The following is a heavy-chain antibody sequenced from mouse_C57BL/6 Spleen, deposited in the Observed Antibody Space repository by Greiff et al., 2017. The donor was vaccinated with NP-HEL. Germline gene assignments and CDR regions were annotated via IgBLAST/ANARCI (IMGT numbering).Heavy chain of an antibody. J-gene: IGHJ2*01. CDR3: ASGGSYYSNCGFCDY. CDR2: IDPEGGST. D-gene: IGHD2-5*01. V-gene: IGHV1-9*01. Sequence: QVQLQQSGAELMKPGASVKLSCKASGYKFTGYWIEWVKQRPGQGLEWIGEIDPEGGSTNYNEKFKGKATFTADTSSNTAYMQLNSLTPEDSAIYYCASGGSYYSNCGFCDYWGQGTTLTVSS. CDR1: GYKFTGYW.